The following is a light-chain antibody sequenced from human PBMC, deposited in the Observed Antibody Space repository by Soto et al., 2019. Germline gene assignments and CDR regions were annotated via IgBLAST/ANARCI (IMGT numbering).Light chain of an antibody. V-gene: IGLV2-14*03. CDR1: SNDVGHFNY. J-gene: IGLJ1*01. CDR3: TSFTTSDTFV. Sequence: QSALAQPASVSGSPGQSITISCTGTSNDVGHFNYVPWFQQHPGKAPKLLIFDVNNWPSGVSDRFSGSKSGNTASLTISGLQPEDEADYYYTSFTTSDTFVFGSGTKVTVL. CDR2: DVN.